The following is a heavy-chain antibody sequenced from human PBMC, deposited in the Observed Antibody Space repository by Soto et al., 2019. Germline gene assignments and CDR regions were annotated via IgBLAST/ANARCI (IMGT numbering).Heavy chain of an antibody. CDR2: IYPGDSDT. CDR1: GYSFTSYW. V-gene: IGHV5-51*01. CDR3: ARLYQYIWGSYYSRAFDI. Sequence: GESLKIFCKGSGYSFTSYWIGWVRQMPGKGLEWMGIIYPGDSDTRYSPSFQGQVTISADKSISTAYLQWSSLKASDTAMYYCARLYQYIWGSYYSRAFDIWGQGTMVT. J-gene: IGHJ3*02. D-gene: IGHD3-16*01.